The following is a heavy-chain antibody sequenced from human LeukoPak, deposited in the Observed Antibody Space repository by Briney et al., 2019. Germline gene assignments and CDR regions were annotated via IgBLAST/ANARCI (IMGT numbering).Heavy chain of an antibody. CDR1: GGTFSSYA. CDR3: ARGVPAAGESGWFDP. Sequence: ASVKVSCKASGGTFSSYAISWVRQAPGQGLEWMGRIIPIFGTANYAQKFQGRVTITADESTSTAYMELSSLRSEDTAVYYCARGVPAAGESGWFDPWGQGTLVTVSS. V-gene: IGHV1-69*13. CDR2: IIPIFGTA. D-gene: IGHD2-2*01. J-gene: IGHJ5*02.